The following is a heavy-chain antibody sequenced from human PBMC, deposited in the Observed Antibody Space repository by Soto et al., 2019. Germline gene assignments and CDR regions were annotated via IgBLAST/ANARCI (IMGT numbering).Heavy chain of an antibody. CDR2: ISYDGSDK. J-gene: IGHJ4*02. Sequence: QVQLVESGGGVVQPGRSLRLSCAASGFTFSSYAMHWFRQAPGKGLEWVAVISYDGSDKYYAESVKGRFTISRDNSKNTVNLQMNSLRADDTAVYYCAKALGELSPESYDYWGQGTLITVSS. CDR1: GFTFSSYA. D-gene: IGHD3-16*02. CDR3: AKALGELSPESYDY. V-gene: IGHV3-30*18.